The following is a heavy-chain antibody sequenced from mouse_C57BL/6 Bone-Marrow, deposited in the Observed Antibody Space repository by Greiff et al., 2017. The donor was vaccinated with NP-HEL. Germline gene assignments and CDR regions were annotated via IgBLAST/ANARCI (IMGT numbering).Heavy chain of an antibody. D-gene: IGHD6-5*01. CDR1: GYTFTSYW. J-gene: IGHJ2*01. Sequence: QVQLQQPGAELVRPGTSVKLSCKASGYTFTSYWMHWVKQRPGQGLEWIGVIDPSDSYTNYNQKFKGKATLTVDTSSSTAYMQLSSLTSEDSAVYYCARSYQYFDYGGQGTTLTVSA. CDR2: IDPSDSYT. CDR3: ARSYQYFDY. V-gene: IGHV1-59*01.